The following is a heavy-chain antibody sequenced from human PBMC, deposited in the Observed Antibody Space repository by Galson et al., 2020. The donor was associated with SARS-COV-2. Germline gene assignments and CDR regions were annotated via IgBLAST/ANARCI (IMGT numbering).Heavy chain of an antibody. CDR3: ARIKRTYCSSTSCYAGAYYYYYGMDV. V-gene: IGHV2-26*01. D-gene: IGHD2-2*01. CDR1: GFSLSNARMG. Sequence: SGPTLVKPTETLTLTCTVSGFSLSNARMGVSWIRQPPGKALEWLEHIFSNDEKSYTTSLKSRLTISKDTSKSQVVLTMTNMDPVDTATYYCARIKRTYCSSTSCYAGAYYYYYGMDVWGQGTTVTVSS. CDR2: IFSNDEK. J-gene: IGHJ6*02.